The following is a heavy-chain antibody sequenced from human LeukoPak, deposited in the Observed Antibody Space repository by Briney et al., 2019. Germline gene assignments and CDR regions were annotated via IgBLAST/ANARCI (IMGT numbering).Heavy chain of an antibody. Sequence: PGGSLRLSCAASGFTFSSYGMSWVRQASGKGLEWVSAISGSGGSTYYADSVKGRFTISRDNSKNTLYLQMNSLRAEDTAVYYCVKTPLAPPVPSRFDYWGQGTLVTVSS. CDR2: ISGSGGST. V-gene: IGHV3-23*01. D-gene: IGHD1-14*01. CDR3: VKTPLAPPVPSRFDY. J-gene: IGHJ4*02. CDR1: GFTFSSYG.